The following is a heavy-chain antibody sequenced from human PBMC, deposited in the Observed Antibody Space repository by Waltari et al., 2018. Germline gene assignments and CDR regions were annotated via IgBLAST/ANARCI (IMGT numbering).Heavy chain of an antibody. CDR2: IRSGSGSI. D-gene: IGHD7-27*01. Sequence: EVQLVESGGGLVQSGGSLRLSCAASGFTFSTYNMNWVRQAPGKGLDWLSYIRSGSGSIYYADSVKGRFTISRDNARNSLYLQMNNLGAEDTAVYYCATRGGISNWGLDYWGQGTLVTVSS. CDR1: GFTFSTYN. V-gene: IGHV3-48*04. CDR3: ATRGGISNWGLDY. J-gene: IGHJ4*02.